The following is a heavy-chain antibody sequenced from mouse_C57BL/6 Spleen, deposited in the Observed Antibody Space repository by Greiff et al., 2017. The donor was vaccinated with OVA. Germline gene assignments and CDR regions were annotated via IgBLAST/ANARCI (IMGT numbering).Heavy chain of an antibody. V-gene: IGHV2-6*03. CDR2: IWSDGST. Sequence: VQLKESGPGLVAPSQSLSITCTVSGFSLTSYGVHWVRQPPGKGLEWLVVIWSDGSTTYNSALKSRLSISKDNSKSQVFLKMNSLQTDDTAMYYCAREGLVYYDYDGAMDYWGQGTSVTVSS. CDR1: GFSLTSYG. J-gene: IGHJ4*01. CDR3: AREGLVYYDYDGAMDY. D-gene: IGHD2-4*01.